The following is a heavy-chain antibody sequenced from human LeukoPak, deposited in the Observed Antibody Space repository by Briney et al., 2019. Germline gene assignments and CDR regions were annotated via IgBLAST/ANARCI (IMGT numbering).Heavy chain of an antibody. CDR1: GFTFSSYS. D-gene: IGHD6-19*01. V-gene: IGHV3-21*01. CDR3: ARFEKSSGWSYFDY. CDR2: ISSSSSYI. Sequence: KAGGSLRLSCAASGFTFSSYSMNWVRQAPGKGLEWVSSISSSSSYIYYADSVKGRFTISSDNAKNSLYLQMNSLRAEDTAVYYCARFEKSSGWSYFDYWGQGTLVTVSS. J-gene: IGHJ4*02.